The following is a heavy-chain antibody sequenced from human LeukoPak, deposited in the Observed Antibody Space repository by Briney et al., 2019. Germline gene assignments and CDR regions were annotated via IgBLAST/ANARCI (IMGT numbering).Heavy chain of an antibody. D-gene: IGHD6-19*01. CDR1: GVTFSSYS. V-gene: IGHV3-21*01. CDR3: ASRGVAVAGTRSIDY. CDR2: ISSSGSYI. J-gene: IGHJ4*02. Sequence: GGSLRLSCAASGVTFSSYSMNWVRQAPGKGLEWVSSISSSGSYIYYADSVKGRFTISRDNAKNSLYLQMNSLRAEDTAVYYCASRGVAVAGTRSIDYWGQGTLVTVSS.